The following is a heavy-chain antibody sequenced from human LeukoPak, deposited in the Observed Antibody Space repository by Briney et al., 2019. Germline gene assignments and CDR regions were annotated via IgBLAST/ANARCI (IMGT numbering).Heavy chain of an antibody. J-gene: IGHJ6*03. CDR1: GYTFTSCY. CDR2: INPSGGST. D-gene: IGHD3-10*01. V-gene: IGHV1-46*01. CDR3: ARGRYGSGSYYYYYYMDV. Sequence: ASVKVSCKASGYTFTSCYMHWVRQAPGQGLEWMGIINPSGGSTSYAQKFQGRVTMTRDTSTSTVYMELSSLRSEDTAVYYCARGRYGSGSYYYYYYMDVWGKGTTVTISS.